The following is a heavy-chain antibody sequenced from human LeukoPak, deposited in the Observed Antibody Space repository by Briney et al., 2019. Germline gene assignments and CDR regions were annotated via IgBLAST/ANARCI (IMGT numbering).Heavy chain of an antibody. CDR1: GFTFSSYG. CDR2: IRYDGSNK. V-gene: IGHV3-30*02. J-gene: IGHJ6*03. Sequence: PGGSLRLSCAASGFTFSSYGMHWVRQAPGKGLEWVASIRYDGSNKYYADSVKGRFTISRDNSKNTLYLQMNSLRAEDMAVYYCAKDGRMVRGGDYYYYYYMDVWGKGTTVTISS. CDR3: AKDGRMVRGGDYYYYYYMDV. D-gene: IGHD3-10*01.